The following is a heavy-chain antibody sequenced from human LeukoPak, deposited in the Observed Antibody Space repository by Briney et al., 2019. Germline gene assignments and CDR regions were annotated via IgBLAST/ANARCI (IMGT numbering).Heavy chain of an antibody. CDR1: GGSISNNY. Sequence: SETLSLTCTVSGGSISNNYWSWIRQPPGKGLEWIGYIYISGSTNYNPSLKSRVTISVDTSKNQFSLKLSSVTAADTAVCYCARQDVATSHDAFDIWGQGTMVTVSS. V-gene: IGHV4-59*08. CDR3: ARQDVATSHDAFDI. CDR2: IYISGST. D-gene: IGHD5-12*01. J-gene: IGHJ3*02.